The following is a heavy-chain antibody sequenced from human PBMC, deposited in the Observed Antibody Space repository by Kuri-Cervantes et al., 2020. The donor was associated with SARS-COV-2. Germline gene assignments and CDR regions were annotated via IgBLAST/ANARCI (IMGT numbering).Heavy chain of an antibody. Sequence: SETLSLTCAVYGGSFSGYYWSWIRQPPGKGLEWNGEINHSGSTNNNPSLKSRVTISVDTSKNQFYLKLSSVTAAAAALYSCARASSWFLLNWFDPWGQGTLVTVSS. CDR1: GGSFSGYY. J-gene: IGHJ5*02. D-gene: IGHD6-13*01. CDR3: ARASSWFLLNWFDP. V-gene: IGHV4-34*01. CDR2: INHSGST.